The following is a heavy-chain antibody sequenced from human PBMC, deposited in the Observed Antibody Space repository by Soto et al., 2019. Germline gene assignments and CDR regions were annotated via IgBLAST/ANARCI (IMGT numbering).Heavy chain of an antibody. Sequence: EVQLLESGGGLVQPGGSLRLSCAASGFTFSSYAMSWVRQAPGKGLEWVSAIIGGGGRTYNADSVKGRFTISRDNSKNTLYLQMNSLRVEDTAVYYCAKDRIMGSTTFWGMDVWGQGTTVTVSS. V-gene: IGHV3-23*01. CDR3: AKDRIMGSTTFWGMDV. J-gene: IGHJ6*02. CDR2: IIGGGGRT. D-gene: IGHD3-16*01. CDR1: GFTFSSYA.